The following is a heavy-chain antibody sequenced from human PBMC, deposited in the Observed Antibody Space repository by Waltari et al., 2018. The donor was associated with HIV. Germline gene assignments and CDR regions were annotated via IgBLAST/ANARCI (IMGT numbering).Heavy chain of an antibody. CDR1: GGSFSGYY. V-gene: IGHV4-34*01. D-gene: IGHD6-13*01. Sequence: QVQLQQWGAGLLKPSETLSLTCAVYGGSFSGYYWSWIRQPPGKGPEWIGEINHSGSTNYNTTLKSPVTISVDTSKNQFSLKLSSVTAADTAAYYCARGQYDSSMDYWGQGTLVTVSS. CDR2: INHSGST. J-gene: IGHJ4*02. CDR3: ARGQYDSSMDY.